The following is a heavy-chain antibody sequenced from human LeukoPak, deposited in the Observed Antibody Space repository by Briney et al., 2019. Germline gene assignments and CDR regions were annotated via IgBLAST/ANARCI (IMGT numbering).Heavy chain of an antibody. CDR2: ISYDGSNE. CDR1: GFTFTNAW. CDR3: ARVVVLNFDY. J-gene: IGHJ4*02. V-gene: IGHV3-30*03. D-gene: IGHD2/OR15-2a*01. Sequence: GGSLRLSCAASGFTFTNAWMSWVRRAPGKGLEWVAIISYDGSNEYYADSVKGRFTISRDNSKNTLYLQMNSLRAADTAVYYCARVVVLNFDYWGQGTLVTVSS.